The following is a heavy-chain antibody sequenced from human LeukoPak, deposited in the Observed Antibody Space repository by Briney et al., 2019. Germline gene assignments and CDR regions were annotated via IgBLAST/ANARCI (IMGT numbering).Heavy chain of an antibody. CDR3: ARGRTYYYDSSGYYLDY. CDR2: INHSGST. V-gene: IGHV4-34*01. J-gene: IGHJ4*02. CDR1: GGSISGYY. D-gene: IGHD3-22*01. Sequence: SETLSLTCTVSGGSISGYYWSWIRQPPGKGLEWIGEINHSGSTNYNPSLKSRVTISVDTSKNQFSLKLSSVTAADTAVYYCARGRTYYYDSSGYYLDYWGQGTLVTVSS.